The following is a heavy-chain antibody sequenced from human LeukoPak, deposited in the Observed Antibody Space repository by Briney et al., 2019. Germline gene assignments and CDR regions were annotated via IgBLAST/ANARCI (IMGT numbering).Heavy chain of an antibody. CDR3: ARGFTMVRETIWFDP. V-gene: IGHV1-18*01. D-gene: IGHD3-10*01. CDR1: GYSFTNYG. J-gene: IGHJ5*02. CDR2: ISAYNGYT. Sequence: ASVKVSCKASGYSFTNYGISWVRQAPGQGLEWMGWISAYNGYTHFAQKFQGRVTMTTDTSTSTAYMELSSLRSEDTAVYYCARGFTMVRETIWFDPWGQGTLVTVSS.